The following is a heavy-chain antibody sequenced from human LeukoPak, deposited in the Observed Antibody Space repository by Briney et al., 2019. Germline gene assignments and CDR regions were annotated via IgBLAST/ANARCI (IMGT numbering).Heavy chain of an antibody. J-gene: IGHJ4*02. Sequence: SETLSLTCAVYGGSSSGYYWSWIRQPPGKGLEWIGEINHSGSTNYNPSLKSRVTISVDTSKNQFSLKLSSVTAADTAVYYCARGSSTDLDYWGQGTLVTVSS. V-gene: IGHV4-34*01. CDR3: ARGSSTDLDY. CDR2: INHSGST. CDR1: GGSSSGYY.